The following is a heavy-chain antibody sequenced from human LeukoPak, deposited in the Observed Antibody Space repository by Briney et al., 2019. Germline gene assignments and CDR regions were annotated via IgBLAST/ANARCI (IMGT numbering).Heavy chain of an antibody. J-gene: IGHJ5*02. CDR1: GVSIRSAGYS. D-gene: IGHD3-3*01. CDR3: ARDGATGVFET. V-gene: IGHV4-31*11. Sequence: SETLSLTCAVSGVSIRSAGYSYYWIRQYSGKGLEWIGHIYYSGSPSYNPSLKSRVTISMDTSKNHFSLNLTSVTAADTAVYFCARDGATGVFETWGQGTLVAVSS. CDR2: IYYSGSP.